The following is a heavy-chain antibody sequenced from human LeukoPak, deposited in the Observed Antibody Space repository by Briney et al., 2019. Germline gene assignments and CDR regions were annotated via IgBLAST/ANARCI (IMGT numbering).Heavy chain of an antibody. CDR3: ARMQNHPHKFDY. D-gene: IGHD1-14*01. V-gene: IGHV4-61*02. Sequence: TSETLSLTCTVSGGSISSSSYYWNWIRQPAGKGLEWIGRIYTSGSTKYNPSLKSRVTISIDTSRKQFSLNVSSVTAADTAVYYCARMQNHPHKFDYWGQGTLVTVSS. J-gene: IGHJ4*02. CDR2: IYTSGST. CDR1: GGSISSSSYY.